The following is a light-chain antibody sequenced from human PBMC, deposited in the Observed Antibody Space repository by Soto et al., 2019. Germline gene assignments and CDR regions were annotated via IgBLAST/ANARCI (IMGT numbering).Light chain of an antibody. Sequence: EIVMTQSPATLTVSPGERATLSCRASQSVSSNFSWYYQTPGQDPRRLIYGASTRATGITARFSGSGSGTELTLTISSLESEDFAVYYCQQYGNSLPWTFGQGTQVEIK. CDR3: QQYGNSLPWT. CDR1: QSVSSN. V-gene: IGKV3-15*01. J-gene: IGKJ1*01. CDR2: GAS.